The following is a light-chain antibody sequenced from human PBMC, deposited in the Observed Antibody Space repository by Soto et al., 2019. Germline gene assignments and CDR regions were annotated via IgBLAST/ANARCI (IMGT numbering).Light chain of an antibody. J-gene: IGKJ4*01. Sequence: EIVMTQSPATLSVSPGERVTLSCRASQSVRSNSAWYQQKPGLAPRLLFYGASTRASGIPVRFSGSGYGTEFTLSISSLQSEDFAVYYCQQYSSWPLTFGGGTKVDI. CDR2: GAS. CDR3: QQYSSWPLT. V-gene: IGKV3-15*01. CDR1: QSVRSN.